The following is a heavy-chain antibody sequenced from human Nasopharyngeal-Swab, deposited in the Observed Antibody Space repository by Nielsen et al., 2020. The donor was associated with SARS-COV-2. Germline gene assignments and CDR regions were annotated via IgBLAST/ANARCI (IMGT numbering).Heavy chain of an antibody. CDR2: ISSSSSTI. CDR3: ARVVDFS. J-gene: IGHJ4*02. V-gene: IGHV3-48*02. Sequence: GESLKISCAASGFTFSSYSMNWVRQAPGKGLEWVSYISSSSSTIYYADSVKGRFTISRDNAKNSLYLQMNSLRDEDTAVYHCARVVDFSWGQGTLVTVSS. CDR1: GFTFSSYS. D-gene: IGHD2/OR15-2a*01.